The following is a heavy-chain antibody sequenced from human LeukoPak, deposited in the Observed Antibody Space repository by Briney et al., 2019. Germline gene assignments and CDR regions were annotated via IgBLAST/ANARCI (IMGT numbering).Heavy chain of an antibody. V-gene: IGHV1-2*06. CDR2: INPNSGGT. CDR3: ARGDCSSTSCLVDY. Sequence: APVKVSCKASGYTFTGYYMHWVRQAPGQGLEWMGRINPNSGGTNYAQKFQGRVTMTRDTSISTAYMELSRLRSDDTAVYYCARGDCSSTSCLVDYWGQGTLVTVSS. CDR1: GYTFTGYY. D-gene: IGHD2-2*01. J-gene: IGHJ4*02.